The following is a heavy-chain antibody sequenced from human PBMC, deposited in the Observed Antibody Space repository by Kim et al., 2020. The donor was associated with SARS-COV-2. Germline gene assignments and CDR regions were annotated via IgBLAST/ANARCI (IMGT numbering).Heavy chain of an antibody. CDR3: ARHSGSYSDFDY. V-gene: IGHV3-53*01. D-gene: IGHD1-26*01. J-gene: IGHJ4*02. Sequence: YADSVKGRCTISRDNSKNTVYLQMNSLRAEDTAVYYCARHSGSYSDFDYWGQGTLVTVSS.